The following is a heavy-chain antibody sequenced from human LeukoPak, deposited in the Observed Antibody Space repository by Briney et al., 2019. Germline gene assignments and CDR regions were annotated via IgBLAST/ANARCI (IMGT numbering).Heavy chain of an antibody. Sequence: GGSLRLSCAASAFIFSNYAMSWVRQAPGKGLEWVSAISGSGGSTYYADSVKGRFTISRDNSKNSLYLQMNSLRAEDTAVYYCAKADRVTMIVVVIASNPINYYFDYWGQGTLVTVSS. V-gene: IGHV3-23*01. CDR2: ISGSGGST. D-gene: IGHD3-22*01. CDR3: AKADRVTMIVVVIASNPINYYFDY. CDR1: AFIFSNYA. J-gene: IGHJ4*02.